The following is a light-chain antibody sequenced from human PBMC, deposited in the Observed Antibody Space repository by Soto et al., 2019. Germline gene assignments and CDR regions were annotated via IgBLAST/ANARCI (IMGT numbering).Light chain of an antibody. V-gene: IGKV3-15*01. J-gene: IGKJ5*01. CDR1: QSVSSN. CDR3: QQYGNSPIT. Sequence: EIVMTQSPDTLSVSPGETATLSCRASQSVSSNLAWYQQKLGQAPRLLIYGASTRATGISARFSGSGSGTDFTLTISRLEPEDFAVYYCQQYGNSPITFGQGTRLEIK. CDR2: GAS.